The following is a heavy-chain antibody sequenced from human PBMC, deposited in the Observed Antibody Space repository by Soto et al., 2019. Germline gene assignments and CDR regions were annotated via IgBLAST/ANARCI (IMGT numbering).Heavy chain of an antibody. Sequence: GGSLRLSCAASGFTFISYGMHWVRQAPGKGLEWVAVISYDGSNKYYADSVKGRFTISRDNSKNTLYLQMNSLRAEDTAVYYCAKSQTTIVVVMPDYWGQGTLVTVSS. CDR2: ISYDGSNK. V-gene: IGHV3-30*18. CDR1: GFTFISYG. CDR3: AKSQTTIVVVMPDY. J-gene: IGHJ4*02. D-gene: IGHD3-22*01.